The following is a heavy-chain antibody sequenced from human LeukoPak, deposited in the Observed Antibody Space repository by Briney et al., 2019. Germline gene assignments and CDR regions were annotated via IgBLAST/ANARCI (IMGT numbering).Heavy chain of an antibody. V-gene: IGHV1-69*13. CDR3: ARAAGFGELYDY. Sequence: ASVKVSCKASGGTFSSYAISWVRQAPGQGLEWMGGIIPIFGTANYAQKFQGRVTITADESTSTAYMELSSLRSEDTAVYYCARAAGFGELYDYWGQGTLVTVFS. CDR2: IIPIFGTA. CDR1: GGTFSSYA. J-gene: IGHJ4*02. D-gene: IGHD3-10*01.